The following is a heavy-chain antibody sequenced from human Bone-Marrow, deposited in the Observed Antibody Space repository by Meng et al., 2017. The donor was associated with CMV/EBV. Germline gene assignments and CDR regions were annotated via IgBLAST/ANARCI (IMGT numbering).Heavy chain of an antibody. V-gene: IGHV1-2*02. CDR1: FSGYD. D-gene: IGHD3-9*01. Sequence: FSGYDMHWVRQGPGQGLEWMGWINPKTGGTNYAQKFQGRVTMTRDTSISTAYMELGRLRSDDTAVYYCARALDDILTGYYTTHYFDYWGQGTLVTVSS. CDR3: ARALDDILTGYYTTHYFDY. J-gene: IGHJ4*02. CDR2: INPKTGGT.